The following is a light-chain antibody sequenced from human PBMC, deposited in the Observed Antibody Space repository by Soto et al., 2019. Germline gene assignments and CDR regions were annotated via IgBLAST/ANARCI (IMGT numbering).Light chain of an antibody. CDR3: QQTYIMPQT. CDR2: AAS. J-gene: IGKJ1*01. CDR1: QSISNY. V-gene: IGKV1-39*01. Sequence: DIQMTQSPSSLSASVGDGVTITCRTSQSISNYLNWYQQKPGKAPKLLIFAASSLQSGVPSRFSGSGSGTEFTLPITGLQPEDFATYYCQQTYIMPQTFGQGTKVEI.